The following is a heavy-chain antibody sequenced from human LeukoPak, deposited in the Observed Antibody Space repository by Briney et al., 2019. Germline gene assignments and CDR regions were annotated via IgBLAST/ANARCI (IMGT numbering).Heavy chain of an antibody. J-gene: IGHJ4*02. D-gene: IGHD5-18*01. V-gene: IGHV3-9*01. CDR3: AKARSHHSYGCFDY. CDR2: ISWNSGSI. Sequence: PGGSLRLSCAASGFTFDDYAMPWVRQAPGKGLEWVSGISWNSGSIGYADSVKGRFTISRDNAKNSLYLQMNSLRAEDTALYYCAKARSHHSYGCFDYWGQGTLVTVSS. CDR1: GFTFDDYA.